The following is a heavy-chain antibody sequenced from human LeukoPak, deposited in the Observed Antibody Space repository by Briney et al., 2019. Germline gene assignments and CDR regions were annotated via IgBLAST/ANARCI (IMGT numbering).Heavy chain of an antibody. J-gene: IGHJ3*02. V-gene: IGHV7-4-1*02. CDR1: GYTFTSYG. Sequence: ASVKVSCKASGYTFTSYGISWVRQAPGQGLEWMGWINTNTGNPTYAQGFTGRFVFSLDTSVSTAYLQISSLKAEDTAVYYCARAGVVPAAHNAFDIWGQETMVTVSS. CDR2: INTNTGNP. D-gene: IGHD2-2*01. CDR3: ARAGVVPAAHNAFDI.